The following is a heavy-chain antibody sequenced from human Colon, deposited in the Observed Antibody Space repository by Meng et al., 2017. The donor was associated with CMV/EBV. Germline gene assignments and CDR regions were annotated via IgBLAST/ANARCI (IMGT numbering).Heavy chain of an antibody. Sequence: GESLKISCVASGFRFAGYEMNWVRQAPGKGLEWVSYITHSGTTTYDADAVKGRFTISRDNGKSSLYLQMNNLRAEDTAIYYCVRGTRSNSKSIFDHWGQGTLVTVSS. J-gene: IGHJ5*02. V-gene: IGHV3-48*03. CDR1: GFRFAGYE. D-gene: IGHD1-26*01. CDR3: VRGTRSNSKSIFDH. CDR2: ITHSGTTT.